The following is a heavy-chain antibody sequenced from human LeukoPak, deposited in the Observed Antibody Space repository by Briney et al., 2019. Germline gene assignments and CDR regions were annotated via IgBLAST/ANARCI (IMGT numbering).Heavy chain of an antibody. CDR2: ISSSSSYI. CDR3: ARDRSAVAGATYYAFDI. CDR1: GFTVSSNY. V-gene: IGHV3-21*01. D-gene: IGHD1-26*01. J-gene: IGHJ3*02. Sequence: PGGSLRLSCAASGFTVSSNYMSWVRQAPGKGLEWVSSISSSSSYIYYADSVKGRFTISRDNAKNSLYLQMNSLRAEDTAVYYCARDRSAVAGATYYAFDIWGQGTMVTVSS.